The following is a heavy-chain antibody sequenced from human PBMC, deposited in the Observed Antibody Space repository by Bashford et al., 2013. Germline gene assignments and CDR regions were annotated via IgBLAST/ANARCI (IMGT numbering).Heavy chain of an antibody. Sequence: GGSLRLSCATSGFTFSGYGMHWVRQAPGKGLEWVADIWYDGGNKHYADSVKGRFTISRDNSKNTLYLEMNSLRAEDTAVYYCVRDWRDIVVVPAAIDYWGQGTLVTVSS. CDR3: VRDWRDIVVVPAAIDY. V-gene: IGHV3-33*01. D-gene: IGHD2-2*01. J-gene: IGHJ4*02. CDR2: IWYDGGNK. CDR1: GFTFSGYG.